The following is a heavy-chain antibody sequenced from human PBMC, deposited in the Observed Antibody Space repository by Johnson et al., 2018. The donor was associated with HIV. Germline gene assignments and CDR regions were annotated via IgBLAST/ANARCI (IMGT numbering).Heavy chain of an antibody. J-gene: IGHJ3*02. D-gene: IGHD3-10*01. Sequence: QVQLVESGGGLVQPGGSLRLSCAASGFTFSTYGMHWVRQAPGKGLEWVAFIRYDGSNKYYADSVKGRFTISRDNSKNTLYLQMNSLRAEDTAVYYCARIGLPYYYGSGSYSHDAFDIWGQGTMVTVSS. CDR1: GFTFSTYG. CDR2: IRYDGSNK. V-gene: IGHV3-30*02. CDR3: ARIGLPYYYGSGSYSHDAFDI.